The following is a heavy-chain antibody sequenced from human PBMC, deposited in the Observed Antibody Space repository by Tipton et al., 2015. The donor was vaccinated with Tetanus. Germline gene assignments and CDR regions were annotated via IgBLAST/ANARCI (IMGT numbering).Heavy chain of an antibody. V-gene: IGHV3-48*01. CDR2: ISGSRLTP. Sequence: SLRLSCAASGFTFSDYSMNWVRQAPAKGLEWVSSISGSRLTPYYADSVKGRFTISRDNSKNTLSLQLNSLRAEDAAVYYCTSGNTFDYGGQGTRVTFSS. CDR1: GFTFSDYS. D-gene: IGHD2/OR15-2a*01. J-gene: IGHJ4*02. CDR3: TSGNTFDY.